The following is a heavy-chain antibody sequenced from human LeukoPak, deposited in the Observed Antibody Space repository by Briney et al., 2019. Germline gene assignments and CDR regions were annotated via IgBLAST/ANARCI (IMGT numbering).Heavy chain of an antibody. Sequence: PSETLSLTCAVYGGSFSGYYWSWIRQPPGKGLEWIGEINHSGSTNYNPSLKSRVTMSLDTSKNHLSLNLSSVTAADTAVYCCAREPTSGREPTSGRPLDYWGQGTLVTVSS. V-gene: IGHV4-34*01. CDR2: INHSGST. J-gene: IGHJ4*02. CDR3: AREPTSGREPTSGRPLDY. D-gene: IGHD5-12*01. CDR1: GGSFSGYY.